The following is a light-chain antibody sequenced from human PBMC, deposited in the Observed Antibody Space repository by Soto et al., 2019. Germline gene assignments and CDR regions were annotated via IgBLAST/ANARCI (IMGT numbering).Light chain of an antibody. J-gene: IGLJ3*02. V-gene: IGLV1-40*01. CDR3: QSYDNSLRGWV. CDR1: SSNIGAGYD. CDR2: GNN. Sequence: QSVLTQPPSVSGAPGQRVTISCTGSSSNIGAGYDVHWYQQLPGTAPKLLIYGNNNRPSGVPDRFSGSTPGTSASLAITGLQAEDEADYYCQSYDNSLRGWVFGGGTKLTVL.